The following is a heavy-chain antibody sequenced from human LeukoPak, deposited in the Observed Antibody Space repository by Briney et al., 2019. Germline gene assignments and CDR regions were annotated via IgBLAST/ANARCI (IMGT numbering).Heavy chain of an antibody. CDR2: IWYDGSNK. V-gene: IGHV3-33*01. CDR3: AREIQKRLTVTTMGGMDV. J-gene: IGHJ6*04. CDR1: GFTFSSYG. Sequence: GRSLRLSCAASGFTFSSYGMHWVRQAPGKGLEWVAVIWYDGSNKYYADSVKGRFTIPRDNSKNTLYLQMNSLRAEDTAVYYCAREIQKRLTVTTMGGMDVWGKGTTVTVSS. D-gene: IGHD4-11*01.